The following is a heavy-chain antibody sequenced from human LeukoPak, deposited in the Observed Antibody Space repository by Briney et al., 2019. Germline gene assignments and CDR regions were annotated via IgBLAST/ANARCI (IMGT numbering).Heavy chain of an antibody. D-gene: IGHD4-17*01. V-gene: IGHV4-59*12. CDR3: ARVSTTVTTGWYFDL. J-gene: IGHJ2*01. Sequence: SETLSLTCTVSGGSISSYYWSWIRQPPGKGLEWIGYIYYSGSTNYNPSLKSRVTISVDTSKNQFSLKLSSVTAADTAVYYCARVSTTVTTGWYFDLWGRGTLVTVSS. CDR1: GGSISSYY. CDR2: IYYSGST.